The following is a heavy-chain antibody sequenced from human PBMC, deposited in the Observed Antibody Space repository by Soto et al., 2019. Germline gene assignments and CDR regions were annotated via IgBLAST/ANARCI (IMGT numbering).Heavy chain of an antibody. V-gene: IGHV4-39*01. J-gene: IGHJ4*02. CDR1: GGSVRSISYY. D-gene: IGHD6-13*01. CDR2: IYYSGRT. Sequence: QLRLLESGPGLVKASETLSLTCTVSGGSVRSISYYWGWIRQPPGNGLEWIASIYYSGRTHNNPALKSRVTMSIDTYTNQSSLKRNCVTAADTAVYYCARHEGGAAADRPLDYWGQGTLVTVSS. CDR3: ARHEGGAAADRPLDY.